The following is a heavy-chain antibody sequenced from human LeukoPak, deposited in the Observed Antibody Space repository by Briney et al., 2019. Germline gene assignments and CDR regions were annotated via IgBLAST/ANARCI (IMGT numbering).Heavy chain of an antibody. CDR1: GNTFTGYY. V-gene: IGHV1-2*04. CDR3: ARVVTRSSSWSPLDY. D-gene: IGHD6-13*01. CDR2: INPNSGGT. Sequence: ASVKVSCKASGNTFTGYYMHWVRQAPGQGLEWMGWINPNSGGTNYAQKFQGWVTMTRDTSISTAYMELSRLRSDDTAVYYCARVVTRSSSWSPLDYWGQGTLVTVSS. J-gene: IGHJ4*02.